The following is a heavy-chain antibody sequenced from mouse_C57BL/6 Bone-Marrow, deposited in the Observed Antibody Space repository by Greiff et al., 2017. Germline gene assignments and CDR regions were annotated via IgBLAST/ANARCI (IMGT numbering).Heavy chain of an antibody. CDR3: TTIYYDYGWFAY. Sequence: VQLQQSGAELVRPGASVKLSCTASGFNIKDDYMHWVKQRPEQGLEWIGWIDPENGDTEYASKFQGKATITADTSSNTAYLQLSSLTSEDTAVYYCTTIYYDYGWFAYWGQGTLVTVSA. CDR1: GFNIKDDY. CDR2: IDPENGDT. J-gene: IGHJ3*01. D-gene: IGHD2-4*01. V-gene: IGHV14-4*01.